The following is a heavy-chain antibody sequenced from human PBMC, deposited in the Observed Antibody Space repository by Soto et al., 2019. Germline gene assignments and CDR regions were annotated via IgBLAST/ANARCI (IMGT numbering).Heavy chain of an antibody. CDR1: GVGYESYG. D-gene: IGHD1-1*01. J-gene: IGHJ6*02. V-gene: IGHV1-18*01. Sequence: APVDVSWGPSGVGYESYGSSWVRRDTCQGLEWRGWISAYDGNTNYAQKLQGRVTMTTDTSTSTAYMELRSLRSDDTAVYYCARTNWNDVLFYYYYGMDVWVPGSSV. CDR3: ARTNWNDVLFYYYYGMDV. CDR2: ISAYDGNT.